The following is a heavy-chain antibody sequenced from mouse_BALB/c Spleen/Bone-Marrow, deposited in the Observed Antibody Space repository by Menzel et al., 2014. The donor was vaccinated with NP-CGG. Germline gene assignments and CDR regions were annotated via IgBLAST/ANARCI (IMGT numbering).Heavy chain of an antibody. CDR3: ARQLAYAMDY. V-gene: IGHV5-12*02. CDR2: ITKGGGST. Sequence: EVKLEESGGGLVQPGGSLKLSCATSGFTFSDYYMYWVRQTPEKRLEWVAYITKGGGSTYYPDIVKGRFTISRDNAKNTLYLQMSRLKSEVTAMYYCARQLAYAMDYWGQGTSVTVSS. J-gene: IGHJ4*01. D-gene: IGHD4-1*01. CDR1: GFTFSDYY.